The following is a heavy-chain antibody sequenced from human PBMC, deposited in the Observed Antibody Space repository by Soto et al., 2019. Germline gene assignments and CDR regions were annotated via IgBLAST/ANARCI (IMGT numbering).Heavy chain of an antibody. D-gene: IGHD2-2*01. CDR3: TRYCSSTSCYSYDAFDI. J-gene: IGHJ3*02. Sequence: SETLSLTCTVSGGSISSGGYYWSWICQHPGKGLEWIGYIYYSGSTYYNPSLKSRVTISVDTSKNQFSLKLSSVTAADTAVYYCTRYCSSTSCYSYDAFDIWGQGTMVTVSS. V-gene: IGHV4-31*03. CDR2: IYYSGST. CDR1: GGSISSGGYY.